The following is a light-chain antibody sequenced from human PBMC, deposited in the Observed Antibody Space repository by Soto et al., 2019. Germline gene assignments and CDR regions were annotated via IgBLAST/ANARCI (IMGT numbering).Light chain of an antibody. J-gene: IGKJ1*01. CDR2: GAS. CDR3: QQSYSTPWT. Sequence: DIQMTQSPSSLSASVGDRVTITCRASQSITSYLNGYQQKPGRAPKLLIYGASRMQSGVPSRSSGSGSGTDFTLSISSLQPQDFATCYCQQSYSTPWTVGEGAKVEIK. CDR1: QSITSY. V-gene: IGKV1-39*01.